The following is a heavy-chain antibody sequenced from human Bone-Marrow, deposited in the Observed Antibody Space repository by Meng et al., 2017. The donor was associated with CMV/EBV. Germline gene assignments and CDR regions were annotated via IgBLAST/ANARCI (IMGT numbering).Heavy chain of an antibody. D-gene: IGHD3-3*01. CDR3: ARDPPHSRFLEWLSGPGDYGMDV. Sequence: ASVKVSCKASGYTFTSYGISWVRQAPGQGLEWMGWISAYNGNTNYAQKLQGRVTMTTDTSTSTAYMELRSLRSDDTAVYYCARDPPHSRFLEWLSGPGDYGMDVWGQGTTVTVSS. CDR2: ISAYNGNT. CDR1: GYTFTSYG. J-gene: IGHJ6*02. V-gene: IGHV1-18*01.